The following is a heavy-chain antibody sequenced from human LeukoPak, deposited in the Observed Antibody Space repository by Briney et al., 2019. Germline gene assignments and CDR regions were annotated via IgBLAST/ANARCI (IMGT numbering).Heavy chain of an antibody. CDR1: GYTFTSYY. J-gene: IGHJ6*02. D-gene: IGHD4-17*01. Sequence: ASVKVSCKASGYTFTSYYMHWVRQAPGQGLEWMGIINPSGGSTSYAQKFQGRVTMTRDTSTSTVYMELSSLRSEDTAVYYCARDIVAGPTVTIGYYYGMDVWGQGTTVTVSS. CDR2: INPSGGST. CDR3: ARDIVAGPTVTIGYYYGMDV. V-gene: IGHV1-46*01.